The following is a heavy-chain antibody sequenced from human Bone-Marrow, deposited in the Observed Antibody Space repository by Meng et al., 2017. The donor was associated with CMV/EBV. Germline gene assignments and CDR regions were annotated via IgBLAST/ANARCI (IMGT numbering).Heavy chain of an antibody. CDR3: FREVRGVIRDWFDP. J-gene: IGHJ5*02. Sequence: GSLRLSCAVSGFTFSNYWMSWVRQAPGKGLEWIGFIYDSGSTNYNPSLKSRVTISKDTSKNQLSLKLSSVTAADTAVYYCFREVRGVIRDWFDPWGQGTLVTVSS. D-gene: IGHD3-10*01. CDR2: IYDSGST. V-gene: IGHV4-59*12. CDR1: GFTFSNYW.